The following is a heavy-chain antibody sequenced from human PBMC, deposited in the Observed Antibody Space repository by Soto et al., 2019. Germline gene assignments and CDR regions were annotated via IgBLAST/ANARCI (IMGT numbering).Heavy chain of an antibody. J-gene: IGHJ3*02. CDR2: IGASGAST. D-gene: IGHD4-17*01. Sequence: PGGSLRLSCASSGFTCSTYAMSLVRQPPGKGLEWVSTIGASGASTYNTDSAKGRFTISRDNSKNTLFLQMNTLRAEDTALYYCAKASYGDTDAFDIWGQGTMVTVSS. V-gene: IGHV3-23*01. CDR1: GFTCSTYA. CDR3: AKASYGDTDAFDI.